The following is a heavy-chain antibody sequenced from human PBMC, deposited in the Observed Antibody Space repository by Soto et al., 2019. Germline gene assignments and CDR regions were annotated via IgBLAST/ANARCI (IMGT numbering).Heavy chain of an antibody. CDR1: GGSIISCY. CDR3: AGLRGYAGSPIEY. D-gene: IGHD1-26*01. V-gene: IGHV4-59*01. J-gene: IGHJ4*02. Sequence: SETLSLTCTVSGGSIISCYWSWIRQPPGKVLEWIGDISYSGTTNYNPSLKSRVTMSVDTPKDQFSLRLSSVTTADTAVYYCAGLRGYAGSPIEYWGQGTLVNV. CDR2: ISYSGTT.